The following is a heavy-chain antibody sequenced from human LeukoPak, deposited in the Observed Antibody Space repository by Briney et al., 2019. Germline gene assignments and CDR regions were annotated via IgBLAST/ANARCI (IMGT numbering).Heavy chain of an antibody. V-gene: IGHV4-34*01. CDR1: GESFSSYY. Sequence: SETLSLTCAVYGESFSSYYWSWIRQPPGKGLEWIGEINHSGSTNYNSSLKSRVTISVDTSKKQFSLKLSSVNAADTAVYYCARGQAHNWNDLSTENWFDPWGQGTLVTVSS. D-gene: IGHD1-1*01. J-gene: IGHJ5*02. CDR3: ARGQAHNWNDLSTENWFDP. CDR2: INHSGST.